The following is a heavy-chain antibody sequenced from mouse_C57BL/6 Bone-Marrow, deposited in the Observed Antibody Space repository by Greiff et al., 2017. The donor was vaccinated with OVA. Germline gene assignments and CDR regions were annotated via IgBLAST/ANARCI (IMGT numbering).Heavy chain of an antibody. V-gene: IGHV1-81*01. D-gene: IGHD1-2*01. CDR3: ARDYYGHFDY. J-gene: IGHJ2*01. CDR2: IYPRSGNT. Sequence: VQGVESGAELARPGASVKLSCKASGYTFTSYGISWVKQRTGQGLEWIGEIYPRSGNTYYNEKFKGKATLTADKSSSTAYMELRSLTSEDSAVYFCARDYYGHFDYWGQGTTLTVSS. CDR1: GYTFTSYG.